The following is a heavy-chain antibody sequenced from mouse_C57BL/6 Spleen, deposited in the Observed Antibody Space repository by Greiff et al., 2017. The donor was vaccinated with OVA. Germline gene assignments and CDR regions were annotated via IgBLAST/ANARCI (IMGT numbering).Heavy chain of an antibody. V-gene: IGHV1-69*01. CDR3: ARSLRPYAMDY. J-gene: IGHJ4*01. D-gene: IGHD1-2*01. CDR2: IDPSDSYT. Sequence: VQLQQSGAELVMPGASVKLSCKASGYTFTSYWMHWVKQRPGQGLEWIGEIDPSDSYTNYNQKFKGKSTLTVDKSSSTAYMQLSSLTSEDSAVYYCARSLRPYAMDYWGQGTSVTVSS. CDR1: GYTFTSYW.